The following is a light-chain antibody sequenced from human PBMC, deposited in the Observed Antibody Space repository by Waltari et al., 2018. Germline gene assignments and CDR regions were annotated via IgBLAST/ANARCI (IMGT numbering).Light chain of an antibody. CDR1: SSDVGNYNL. CDR3: CSYVGLGIYV. J-gene: IGLJ1*01. CDR2: EVT. V-gene: IGLV2-23*02. Sequence: QSGLTQPASVSGSPGQSITISCTGTSSDVGNYNLVSWYQQYPGKAPQLMVYEVTKRAAGVSDRFAGSESGNTASLTIHGLQSEDEADYYCCSYVGLGIYVFGSGTKVTVL.